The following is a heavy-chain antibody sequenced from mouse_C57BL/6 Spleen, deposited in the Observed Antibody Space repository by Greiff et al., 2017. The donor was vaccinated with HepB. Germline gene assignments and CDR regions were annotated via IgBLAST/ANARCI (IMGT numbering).Heavy chain of an antibody. CDR3: ARGAIYDGAMDY. J-gene: IGHJ4*01. CDR2: IHPNSGST. V-gene: IGHV1-64*01. CDR1: GYTFTSYW. D-gene: IGHD2-3*01. Sequence: VQLQQSGAELVKPGASVKLSCKASGYTFTSYWMHWVKQRPGQGLEWIGMIHPNSGSTNYNEKFKSKATLTVDKSSSTAYMQLSSLTSEDSAVYYCARGAIYDGAMDYWGQGTSVTVSS.